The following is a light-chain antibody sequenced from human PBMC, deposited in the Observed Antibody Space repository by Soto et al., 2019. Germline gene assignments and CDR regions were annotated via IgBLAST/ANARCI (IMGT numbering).Light chain of an antibody. CDR3: ASWDDSLSGFVV. V-gene: IGLV1-47*01. CDR2: RNS. CDR1: SSNIGSNY. J-gene: IGLJ2*01. Sequence: QSVLTQPPSASGTPGRRVTISCSGSSSNIGSNYVFWYQQLPGTAPKVLMYRNSQRPSGVPDRFSGSKSGTSASLAISGLRSEDEADYYCASWDDSLSGFVVFGGGTKLTVL.